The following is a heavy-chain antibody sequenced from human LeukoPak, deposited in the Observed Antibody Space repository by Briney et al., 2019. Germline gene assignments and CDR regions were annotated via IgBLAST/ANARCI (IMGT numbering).Heavy chain of an antibody. V-gene: IGHV4-34*01. Sequence: AETLSLTCAVYGGSFSVYYWSWIPHPPGKGLEWIGEINHSGSTNHNPSLKSRVTISVHTSKNQFSLKLSSVTAADTAVYYGARAPGITMIVVWGQGTLVSVS. CDR1: GGSFSVYY. CDR3: ARAPGITMIVV. J-gene: IGHJ4*02. D-gene: IGHD3-22*01. CDR2: INHSGST.